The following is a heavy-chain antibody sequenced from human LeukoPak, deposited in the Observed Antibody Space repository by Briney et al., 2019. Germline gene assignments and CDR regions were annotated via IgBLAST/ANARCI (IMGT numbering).Heavy chain of an antibody. J-gene: IGHJ5*02. CDR3: ARGSGGGFDP. CDR1: GFTFSGYD. Sequence: GGSLRLSCAASGFTFSGYDMHWVRQGTGKGLEWVSGIGTAGDSYYLGSVKGRFTISRENAKNFLYLQMNSLRAADTAVYYCARGSGGGFDPWGQGTLVTVSS. CDR2: IGTAGDS. D-gene: IGHD3-10*01. V-gene: IGHV3-13*01.